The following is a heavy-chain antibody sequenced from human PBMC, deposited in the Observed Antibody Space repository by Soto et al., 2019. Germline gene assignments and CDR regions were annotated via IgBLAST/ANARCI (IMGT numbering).Heavy chain of an antibody. Sequence: EVQLLESGGGLVQPGGSLRLSCAASGFTFSTYAMSWVRQAPGKGPEWVSGISDSGGSTYYVDSVKGRFTISRDDSKNTLYLQMNSLRAEDTAVYYCARVSGYYHYMDVWGKGTTVTVSS. V-gene: IGHV3-23*01. CDR2: ISDSGGST. CDR1: GFTFSTYA. CDR3: ARVSGYYHYMDV. J-gene: IGHJ6*03.